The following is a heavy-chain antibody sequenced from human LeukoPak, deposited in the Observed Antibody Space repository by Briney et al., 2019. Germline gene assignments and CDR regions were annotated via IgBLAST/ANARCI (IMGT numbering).Heavy chain of an antibody. CDR1: GFTFSSCA. CDR2: ISGSGGIT. V-gene: IGHV3-23*01. D-gene: IGHD2/OR15-2a*01. J-gene: IGHJ4*02. Sequence: GGSLRLSCAASGFTFSSCAMNWVRQAPGKGLEWVSGISGSGGITHYADSVRGRFTISRDNSKNTLYLQMNSLRGEDTAVYYCARVDRIWGQGTLVTVSS. CDR3: ARVDRI.